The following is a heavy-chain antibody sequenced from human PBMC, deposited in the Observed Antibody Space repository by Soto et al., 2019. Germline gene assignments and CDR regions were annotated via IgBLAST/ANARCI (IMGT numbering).Heavy chain of an antibody. V-gene: IGHV1-69*13. CDR3: ASGSGMATFDY. CDR1: EGAFSSYA. CDR2: IIPIFGTA. Sequence: ASGKVCYKASEGAFSSYAISWVRQAPGQGLEWMGGIIPIFGTANYAQKFQGRVTITADESTSTAYMELSSLRSEDTAVYYCASGSGMATFDYWGQGTLVTVSS. J-gene: IGHJ4*02. D-gene: IGHD5-12*01.